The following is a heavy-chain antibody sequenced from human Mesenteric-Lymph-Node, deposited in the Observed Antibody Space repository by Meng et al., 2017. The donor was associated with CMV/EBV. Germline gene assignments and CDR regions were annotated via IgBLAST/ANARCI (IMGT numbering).Heavy chain of an antibody. CDR3: SRVSWFDNSAYMGF. D-gene: IGHD4-11*01. Sequence: GGSLRLSCAASGFTFSSYAMSWVRQAPGKGLEWVSAISGSGGSTYYADSVKGRFSISRDISRDTVYLQMNSLRAEDTAVYYCSRVSWFDNSAYMGFWGQGTLVTVSS. V-gene: IGHV3-23*01. CDR2: ISGSGGST. J-gene: IGHJ4*02. CDR1: GFTFSSYA.